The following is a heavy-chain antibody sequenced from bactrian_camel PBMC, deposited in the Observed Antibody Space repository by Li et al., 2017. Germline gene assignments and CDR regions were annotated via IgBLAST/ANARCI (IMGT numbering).Heavy chain of an antibody. D-gene: IGHD6*01. Sequence: HVQLVESGGGSVQAGGSLKLSCVASGFSYKTYAMNWVRQVPGKGLEWVAQINADGDSTYYVDSVKGRFTISRDNAKNTINLELNSLKTEDTAMYYCTRDRGLAVPAGSFDYWAQGTQVTVS. CDR3: TRDRGLAVPAGSFDY. V-gene: IGHV3S37*01. J-gene: IGHJ6*01. CDR1: GFSYKTYA. CDR2: INADGDST.